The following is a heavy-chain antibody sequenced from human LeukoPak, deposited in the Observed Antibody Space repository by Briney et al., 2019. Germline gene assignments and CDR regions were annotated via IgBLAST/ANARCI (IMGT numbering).Heavy chain of an antibody. CDR3: AKGIAARPGFDY. J-gene: IGHJ4*02. Sequence: RWASVKVSCKASGYTFTGYYMHWVRQAPGQGLEWMGWINANSGGTAYAQKFQGRVTMTRDTSISTAYMELSRLRSDDTAVYYCAKGIAARPGFDYWGQGTLVTVSS. D-gene: IGHD6-6*01. V-gene: IGHV1-2*02. CDR1: GYTFTGYY. CDR2: INANSGGT.